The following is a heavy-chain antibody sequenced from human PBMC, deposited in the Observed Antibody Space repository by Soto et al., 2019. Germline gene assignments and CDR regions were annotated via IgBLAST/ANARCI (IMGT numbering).Heavy chain of an antibody. D-gene: IGHD3-3*01. V-gene: IGHV4-59*01. J-gene: IGHJ4*01. Sequence: QVQLQESGPGLVKPSETLSLTCTVSGASISTYYWSWIRQPPGKGLEWIGYIFYSGSTNYNPSLRSRVTISVDTSKNQFSLNLSSVTAADTAVYYCASATLYYVVDYWGHGTLVTVSS. CDR3: ASATLYYVVDY. CDR2: IFYSGST. CDR1: GASISTYY.